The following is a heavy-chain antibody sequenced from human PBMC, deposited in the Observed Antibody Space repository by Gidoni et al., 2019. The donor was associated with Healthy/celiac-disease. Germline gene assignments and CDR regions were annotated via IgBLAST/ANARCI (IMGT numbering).Heavy chain of an antibody. V-gene: IGHV4-31*03. J-gene: IGHJ6*02. CDR1: GGSISSGGYY. D-gene: IGHD2-15*01. CDR3: ARDCSGGSCYSEAYYYYYGMDV. Sequence: QVQLQESGPGLVKPSQTLSLTCTVAGGSISSGGYYWSWNRQHPGKGLEWIGYIYYRGSTYYNPSLKSRVTISVDTSKNQFSLKLSSVTAADTAVYYCARDCSGGSCYSEAYYYYYGMDVWGQGTTVTVSS. CDR2: IYYRGST.